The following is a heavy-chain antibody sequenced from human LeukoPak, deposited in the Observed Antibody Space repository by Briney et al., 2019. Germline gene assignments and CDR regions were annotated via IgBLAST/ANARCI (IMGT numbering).Heavy chain of an antibody. J-gene: IGHJ4*02. V-gene: IGHV4-34*01. CDR3: ARGMQRWLQPLGY. Sequence: TSETLSLTCAVYDGSFSGYYWSWIRQPPGKGLEWIGEINHSGSTNYNPSLKSRVTISVDTSKNQFSLKLSSVTAADTAVYYCARGMQRWLQPLGYWGQGTLVTVSS. CDR2: INHSGST. CDR1: DGSFSGYY. D-gene: IGHD5-24*01.